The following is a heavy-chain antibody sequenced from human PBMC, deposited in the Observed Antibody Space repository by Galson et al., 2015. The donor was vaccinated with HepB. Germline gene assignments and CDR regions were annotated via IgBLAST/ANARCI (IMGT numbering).Heavy chain of an antibody. D-gene: IGHD6-13*01. CDR2: TYYRSKWND. CDR1: GDSASSDSVA. V-gene: IGHV6-1*01. J-gene: IGHJ6*02. CDR3: VRMSSSWTLDV. Sequence: CAISGDSASSDSVAWNWIRQSPSRGLEWLGRTYYRSKWNDDYAVSVKSRVIINPDASKNQFSLQLNSVTPEDTAVYYCVRMSSSWTLDVWGQGTTVTVSS.